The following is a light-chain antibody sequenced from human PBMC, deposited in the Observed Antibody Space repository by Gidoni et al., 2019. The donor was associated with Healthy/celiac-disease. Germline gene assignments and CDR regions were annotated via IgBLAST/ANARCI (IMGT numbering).Light chain of an antibody. CDR3: QSYDSSLSGVV. CDR1: SPNIGAGYD. V-gene: IGLV1-40*01. J-gene: IGLJ3*02. CDR2: ANI. Sequence: QSVLTQPPSVSGAPGQRVTISCTGRSPNIGAGYDVHWYQQLPGTAPKLLIYANINRPSGVPDRFSGAKSGTSASLAITGLQADDEADYYCQSYDSSLSGVVFGGGTKLTVL.